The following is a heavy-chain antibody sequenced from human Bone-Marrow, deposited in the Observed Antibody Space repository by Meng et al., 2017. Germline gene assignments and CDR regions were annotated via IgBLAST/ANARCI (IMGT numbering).Heavy chain of an antibody. CDR2: INHSGST. Sequence: QVQLQQWGAGLLKPSETLSLTCAFYGGSFSAYDWSWIRQPPGKGLEWLGQINHSGSTNDNPSLKSRVTISIDTSRNQLSLKLSSVTAADTAVYYCASFPPPGKQWLVTDYWGQGTLVTVSS. CDR3: ASFPPPGKQWLVTDY. D-gene: IGHD6-19*01. V-gene: IGHV4-34*01. CDR1: GGSFSAYD. J-gene: IGHJ4*02.